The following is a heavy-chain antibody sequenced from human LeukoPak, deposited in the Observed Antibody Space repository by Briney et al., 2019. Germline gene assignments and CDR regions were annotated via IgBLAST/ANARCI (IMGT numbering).Heavy chain of an antibody. CDR1: GYTFTSYG. D-gene: IGHD3-9*01. CDR2: ISAYNGNT. J-gene: IGHJ3*02. V-gene: IGHV1-18*04. Sequence: ASVKVSCKASGYTFTSYGISWVRQAPGQGLEWMGWISAYNGNTNYAQKLQGRVTMTTDTSTSTAYMELRSLRSDDTAGYYCARDRHDYDILTGYYNLDAFDIWGQGTMVTVSS. CDR3: ARDRHDYDILTGYYNLDAFDI.